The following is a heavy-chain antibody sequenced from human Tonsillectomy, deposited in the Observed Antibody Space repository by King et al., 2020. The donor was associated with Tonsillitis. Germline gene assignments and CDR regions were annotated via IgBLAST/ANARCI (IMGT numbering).Heavy chain of an antibody. CDR2: T. V-gene: IGHV4-59*01. J-gene: IGHJ4*02. Sequence: VQLQESGPGLVKPSETLSLTCTVSGDSISDYYWSWIRQPPGKGLEWVGSTKYNPSLKSRVTISVDRSKNQFSLKLSSVTAADTAVYFCAKEGRHEMATLSEDWWANPFDSWGQGTLVTVST. CDR1: GDSISDYY. CDR3: AKEGRHEMATLSEDWWANPFDS. D-gene: IGHD5-24*01.